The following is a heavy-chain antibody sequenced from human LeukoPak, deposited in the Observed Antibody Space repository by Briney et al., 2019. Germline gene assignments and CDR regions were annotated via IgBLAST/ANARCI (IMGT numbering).Heavy chain of an antibody. Sequence: ASVKVSCKASGGTFSSYAISWVRQAPGQGLEWMGRIIPILGIANYAQKFQGRVTITADKSTSTAYMELYSLRSEDTAVYYCARDVDCSSASXXXWFDPWGQGTLVTVSS. D-gene: IGHD2-2*01. CDR1: GGTFSSYA. CDR3: ARDVDCSSASXXXWFDP. CDR2: IIPILGIA. J-gene: IGHJ5*02. V-gene: IGHV1-69*04.